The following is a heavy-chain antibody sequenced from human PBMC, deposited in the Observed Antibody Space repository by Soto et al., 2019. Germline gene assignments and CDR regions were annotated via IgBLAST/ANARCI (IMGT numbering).Heavy chain of an antibody. CDR3: TRYGPRSGNLDY. J-gene: IGHJ4*02. CDR2: IRSKANSYAT. Sequence: EVQLVESGGGLVQPGGSLKLSCAASGFTFSGSAMHWVRQASGKGLEWVGRIRSKANSYATAYAASVKGRFTISRDDSKNTAYLHMNSLKTEDTAVYYCTRYGPRSGNLDYWGQGTLVTVSS. D-gene: IGHD3-10*01. CDR1: GFTFSGSA. V-gene: IGHV3-73*01.